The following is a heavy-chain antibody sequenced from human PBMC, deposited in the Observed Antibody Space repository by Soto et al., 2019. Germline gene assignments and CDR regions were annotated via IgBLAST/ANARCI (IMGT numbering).Heavy chain of an antibody. Sequence: GGSLRLSCAASGFTFSSYAMSWVRQAPGKGLEWVSAISGSGGSKYYADSVKGRFTISRDNSKNTLYLQMNSLRAEDTAVYYCAKDYYDSSGQGGAFDIWGQGTMVTVSS. CDR2: ISGSGGSK. V-gene: IGHV3-23*01. CDR1: GFTFSSYA. D-gene: IGHD3-22*01. J-gene: IGHJ3*02. CDR3: AKDYYDSSGQGGAFDI.